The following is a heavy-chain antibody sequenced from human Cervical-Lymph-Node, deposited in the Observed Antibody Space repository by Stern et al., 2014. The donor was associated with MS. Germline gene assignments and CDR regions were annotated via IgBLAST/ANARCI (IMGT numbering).Heavy chain of an antibody. J-gene: IGHJ6*02. CDR3: ARDSTTGMDV. V-gene: IGHV1-69*01. Sequence: MQLVEAGAEVKKPGSSVKVSCKTSGDPFSSYAISWVRQGPGHGLEWMRVFVPICGTASYAEKFQCRVTITADVSTNTAYMELSRLGSDDTAVYYCARDSTTGMDVWGQGTTVTVSS. CDR2: FVPICGTA. D-gene: IGHD1-1*01. CDR1: GDPFSSYA.